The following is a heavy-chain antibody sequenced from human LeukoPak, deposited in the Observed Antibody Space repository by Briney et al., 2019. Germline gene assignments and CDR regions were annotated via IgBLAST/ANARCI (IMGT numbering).Heavy chain of an antibody. CDR3: ARGADSGYSSDN. D-gene: IGHD3-9*01. CDR1: GFTFSSYP. V-gene: IGHV3-20*04. CDR2: INWNGGST. Sequence: GGSLRLSCAASGFTFSSYPLNWVRQAPGKGLEWVSGINWNGGSTGYADSVKGRFTISRDNAKNSLYLQMNSLRAEDTAVYYCARGADSGYSSDNWGQGTLVSVSS. J-gene: IGHJ4*02.